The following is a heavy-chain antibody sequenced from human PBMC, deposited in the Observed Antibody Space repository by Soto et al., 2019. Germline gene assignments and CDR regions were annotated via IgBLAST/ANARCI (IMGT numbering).Heavy chain of an antibody. Sequence: QVQLAQSGAEVKKPGASVKVSCKASGYTFTSYAMHWVRQAPGQRLEWMGWINAGNGNTKYSQKFQGRVTITRDTSASTAYMELSSLRSEDTAVYYCAREGDGDYPYYFDYWGQGTLVTVSS. CDR1: GYTFTSYA. J-gene: IGHJ4*02. CDR3: AREGDGDYPYYFDY. D-gene: IGHD4-17*01. CDR2: INAGNGNT. V-gene: IGHV1-3*01.